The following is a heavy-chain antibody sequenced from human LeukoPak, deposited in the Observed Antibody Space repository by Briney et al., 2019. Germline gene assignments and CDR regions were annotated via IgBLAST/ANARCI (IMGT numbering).Heavy chain of an antibody. D-gene: IGHD2-15*01. V-gene: IGHV3-21*01. CDR2: ITGSGGFK. CDR1: GFTFNNYG. Sequence: PGGSLGLSCAASGFTFNNYGMNWVRQAPGKGLEWVSSITGSGGFKYYADSLKGRFTISRDNAKNSLYLQMNSLRAEDTAIYYCARDRGRYCSGGSCHSEPGYWGQGTLVTVSS. J-gene: IGHJ4*02. CDR3: ARDRGRYCSGGSCHSEPGY.